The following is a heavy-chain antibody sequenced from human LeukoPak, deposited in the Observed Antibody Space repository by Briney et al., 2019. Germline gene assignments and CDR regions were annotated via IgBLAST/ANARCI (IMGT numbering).Heavy chain of an antibody. CDR1: GGTFSSYA. CDR2: IIPIFGTA. V-gene: IGHV1-69*06. Sequence: SVKVSCKASGGTFSSYAISWVRQAPGQGLEWMGGIIPIFGTANYAQKFQGRVTITADKSTSTAYMELSSLRSDDTAVYYCAREEGNWGDAFDIWGQGTMVTVSS. D-gene: IGHD7-27*01. CDR3: AREEGNWGDAFDI. J-gene: IGHJ3*02.